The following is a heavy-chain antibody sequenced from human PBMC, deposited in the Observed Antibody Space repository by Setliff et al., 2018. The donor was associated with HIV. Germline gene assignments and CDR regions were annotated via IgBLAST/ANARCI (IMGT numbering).Heavy chain of an antibody. D-gene: IGHD6-6*01. CDR2: INPSGGST. Sequence: ASVKVSCKASGYTFTSYYMHWVRQAPGQGLEWMGIINPSGGSTSYAQKFQGRVTMTRDTSTSTVYMELSSLRSEDTAVYYCARDRGGAAREYYFDYWGQGTLVTVSS. CDR3: ARDRGGAAREYYFDY. J-gene: IGHJ4*02. V-gene: IGHV1-46*01. CDR1: GYTFTSYY.